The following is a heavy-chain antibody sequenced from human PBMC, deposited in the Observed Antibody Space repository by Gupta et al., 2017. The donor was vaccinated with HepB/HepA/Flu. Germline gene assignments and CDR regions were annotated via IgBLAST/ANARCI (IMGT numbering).Heavy chain of an antibody. Sequence: DVQLVESGGGVVRPGGSLRLSCVVSGFTFSDHGMSWVRQVPGKGLEWVSSINWSGGSTGYADSVKGRFIISRDNAKNSLYLQMDSLRGEDTALYYCARPRGVFFVNIWGQGTMVTVSS. CDR2: INWSGGST. J-gene: IGHJ3*02. CDR3: ARPRGVFFVNI. CDR1: GFTFSDHG. V-gene: IGHV3-20*04. D-gene: IGHD3-3*01.